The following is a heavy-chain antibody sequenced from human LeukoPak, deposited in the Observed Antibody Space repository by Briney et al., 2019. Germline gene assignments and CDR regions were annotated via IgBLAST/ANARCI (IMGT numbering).Heavy chain of an antibody. D-gene: IGHD2-2*01. Sequence: PGGSLRLSCEASGVTFSSYAMSWVRQAPGKGLEWVSGLSGSGGSTYYADSVKGRFTISRDNSKNTLYLQMNSLRAEDTALYYCAKGRCGTSSCSLGYFDYWGQGNLVTVSS. V-gene: IGHV3-23*01. CDR3: AKGRCGTSSCSLGYFDY. CDR1: GVTFSSYA. CDR2: LSGSGGST. J-gene: IGHJ4*02.